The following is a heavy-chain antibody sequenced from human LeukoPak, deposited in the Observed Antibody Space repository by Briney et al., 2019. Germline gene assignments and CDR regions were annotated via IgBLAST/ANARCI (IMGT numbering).Heavy chain of an antibody. J-gene: IGHJ2*01. V-gene: IGHV4-59*06. D-gene: IGHD4-17*01. CDR2: IYYSGST. CDR1: GGSINSYY. CDR3: ARSDYGDYVKWYFDL. Sequence: SETLSLTCTVSGGSINSYYWSWIRQPPGKGLEWIGYIYYSGSTYYNPSLKSRVTISVDTSKNQFSLKLSSVTAADTAVYYCARSDYGDYVKWYFDLWGRGTLVTVSS.